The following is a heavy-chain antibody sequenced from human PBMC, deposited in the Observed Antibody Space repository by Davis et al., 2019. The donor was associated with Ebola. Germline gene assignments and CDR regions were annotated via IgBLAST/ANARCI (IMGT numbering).Heavy chain of an antibody. J-gene: IGHJ4*02. Sequence: ASVKVSCKASGGTFSSYAISWVRQAPGQGLEWMGWINPHNGNTNYAQKLQGRVTMTTDTSTSTAYMELRSLRSDDTAVYYCARDLVMTTVTPAGYWGQGTLVTVSS. CDR3: ARDLVMTTVTPAGY. CDR2: INPHNGNT. D-gene: IGHD4-17*01. V-gene: IGHV1-18*01. CDR1: GGTFSSYA.